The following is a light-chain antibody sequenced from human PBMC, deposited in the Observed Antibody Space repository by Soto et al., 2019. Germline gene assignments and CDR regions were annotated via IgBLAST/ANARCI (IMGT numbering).Light chain of an antibody. CDR3: QLWNSSSDQGV. V-gene: IGLV3-21*04. CDR1: NIGINA. J-gene: IGLJ3*02. Sequence: SYELTQPPSVSVAPEKTATITCGGDNIGINAVHWYQQKPGQAPLLVVYYDSDRPSGIPERFSGSTSGNTATLTISRVEAGDEADYYCQLWNSSSDQGVFGGGTKLPVL. CDR2: YDS.